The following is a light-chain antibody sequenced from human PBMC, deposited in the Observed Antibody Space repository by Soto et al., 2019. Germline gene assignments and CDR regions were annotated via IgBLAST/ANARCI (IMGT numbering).Light chain of an antibody. J-gene: IGKJ1*01. CDR1: QNIRSS. CDR3: QQYGSSGT. CDR2: GAS. V-gene: IGKV3-20*01. Sequence: EVVMTQSPASLSASPGERVTLSCRASQNIRSSLAWYQQRPGQAPRLLIYGASSRATGIPDRFSGRGSGTDFTLTISRLEPEDFAVYYCQQYGSSGTFGQGTKVDI.